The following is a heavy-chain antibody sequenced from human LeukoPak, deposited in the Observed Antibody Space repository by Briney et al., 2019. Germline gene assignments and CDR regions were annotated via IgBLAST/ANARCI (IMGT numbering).Heavy chain of an antibody. J-gene: IGHJ4*02. V-gene: IGHV1-24*01. CDR1: GYTLTELS. CDR3: AAGVESAMVPPPFDY. Sequence: ASVKVSCKVSGYTLTELSMHWVRQAPGKGLEWMGGFDPEDGETIYAQKFQERVTITRDMSTSTAYMELSSLRSEDTAVYYCAAGVESAMVPPPFDYWGQGTLVTVSS. D-gene: IGHD5-18*01. CDR2: FDPEDGET.